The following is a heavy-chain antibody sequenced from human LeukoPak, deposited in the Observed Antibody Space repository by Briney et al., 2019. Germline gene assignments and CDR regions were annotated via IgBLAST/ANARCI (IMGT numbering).Heavy chain of an antibody. CDR1: GGSISSGSYY. CDR2: IYTSGST. V-gene: IGHV4-61*02. CDR3: ARDSSIVAGGGY. D-gene: IGHD3-22*01. Sequence: SETLSLTCTVSGGSISSGSYYWSWIRQPAGKGLEWIGRIYTSGSTDYNPSLKSRVTISVDTSKNQFSLKLSSVTAADTAVYYCARDSSIVAGGGYWGQGTLVTVSS. J-gene: IGHJ4*02.